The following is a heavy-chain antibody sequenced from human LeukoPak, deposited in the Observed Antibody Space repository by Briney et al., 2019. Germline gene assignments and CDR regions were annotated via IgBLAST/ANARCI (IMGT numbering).Heavy chain of an antibody. CDR1: GFTFSSYA. J-gene: IGHJ5*02. CDR3: ATLFVGPFDP. V-gene: IGHV3-21*01. CDR2: ISSSSSYI. Sequence: GGSLRLSCAASGFTFSSYAMNWVRQAPGKGLEWVSSISSSSSYIYYADSVKGRFTISRDNAKNSLYLQMNSLRAEDTAVYYCATLFVGPFDPWGQGTLVTVSS. D-gene: IGHD2-15*01.